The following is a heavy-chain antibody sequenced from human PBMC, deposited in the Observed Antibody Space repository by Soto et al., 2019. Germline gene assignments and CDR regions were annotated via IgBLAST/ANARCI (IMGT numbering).Heavy chain of an antibody. CDR3: ARGTTLAIFDYGMDV. Sequence: QVQLEESGGGVVQPGRSLRLSCVGTGFTFSSYAMHWVRQAPGKGLEWVAVISNDGTNKYYADSVEGRITISRDNSKNTLYLQMHSLRSADTAVYYCARGTTLAIFDYGMDVWGQGATVTVSS. D-gene: IGHD3-3*01. V-gene: IGHV3-30-3*01. J-gene: IGHJ6*02. CDR1: GFTFSSYA. CDR2: ISNDGTNK.